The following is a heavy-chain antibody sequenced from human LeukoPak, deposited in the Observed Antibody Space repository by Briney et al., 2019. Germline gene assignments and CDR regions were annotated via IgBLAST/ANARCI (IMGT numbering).Heavy chain of an antibody. V-gene: IGHV5-51*01. D-gene: IGHD6-13*01. Sequence: GESLKISCKGSGYSFTSYWNGWVRQMPGKGLEWMGIIYPGDSDTRYSPSFQGQVTISADKSISTAYLQWSSLKASDTAMYYCARQGQQLDLHFGYWGQRTLVTVSS. CDR2: IYPGDSDT. J-gene: IGHJ4*02. CDR1: GYSFTSYW. CDR3: ARQGQQLDLHFGY.